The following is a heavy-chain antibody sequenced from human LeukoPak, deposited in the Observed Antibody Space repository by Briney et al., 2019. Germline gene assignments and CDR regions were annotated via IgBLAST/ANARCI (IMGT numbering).Heavy chain of an antibody. Sequence: SETLSLTCTVSGGSISSGGYDWSWIRQPPGKGLEWIGEINHSGSINYNPSLKSRVTISVDTSKNQFSLKLSSVTAADTAVYYCARGQRVIWFPSGGNSPKARYYFDSWGQGTLVTVSS. CDR1: GGSISSGGYD. J-gene: IGHJ4*02. V-gene: IGHV4-39*07. CDR2: INHSGSI. CDR3: ARGQRVIWFPSGGNSPKARYYFDS. D-gene: IGHD4-23*01.